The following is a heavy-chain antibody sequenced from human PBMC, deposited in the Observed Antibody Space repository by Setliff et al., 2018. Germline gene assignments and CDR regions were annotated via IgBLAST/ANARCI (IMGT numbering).Heavy chain of an antibody. CDR1: GYTFTGYY. V-gene: IGHV1-2*04. CDR3: ARGPRITIFGVVSLSLYGMDV. D-gene: IGHD3-3*01. Sequence: GASVKVSCKASGYTFTGYYMHWVRQAPGQGLEWMGWINPNSGGTNYAQKFQGWVTMTRDTSISTAYMELSRLRSDETVVYYCARGPRITIFGVVSLSLYGMDVWGQGTTVTVSS. J-gene: IGHJ6*02. CDR2: INPNSGGT.